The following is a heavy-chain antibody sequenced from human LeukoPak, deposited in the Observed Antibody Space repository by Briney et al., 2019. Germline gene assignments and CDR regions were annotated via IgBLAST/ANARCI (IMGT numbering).Heavy chain of an antibody. J-gene: IGHJ5*02. CDR1: GGSISNKY. CDR3: ARLGGELRYFDWLSAGYWFDP. V-gene: IGHV4-59*04. Sequence: PSETLSLTCTVSGGSISNKYWSWIRQPPGKGLEWIGYIYYSGSTYYNPSLKSRVTISVDTSKNQFSLKLSSVTAADTAVYYCARLGGELRYFDWLSAGYWFDPWGQGTLVTVSS. CDR2: IYYSGST. D-gene: IGHD3-9*01.